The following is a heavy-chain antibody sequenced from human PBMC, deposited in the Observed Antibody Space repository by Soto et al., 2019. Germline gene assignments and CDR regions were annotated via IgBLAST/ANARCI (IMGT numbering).Heavy chain of an antibody. J-gene: IGHJ4*02. CDR1: GDSISSNTYS. D-gene: IGHD3-10*01. CDR2: IYHSGST. CDR3: ARGVLGRFDY. Sequence: TLSLTCTVSGDSISSNTYSWSWIRQPPGKGLEWIGYIYHSGSTYYNPSLKSRVTISIDKSKNQFSLKMTAVTAADTAVFYCARGVLGRFDYWGLGTLVTVSS. V-gene: IGHV4-30-2*01.